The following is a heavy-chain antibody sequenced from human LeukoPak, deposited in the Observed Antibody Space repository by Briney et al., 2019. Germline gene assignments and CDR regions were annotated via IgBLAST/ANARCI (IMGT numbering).Heavy chain of an antibody. CDR1: GGTYSSYA. D-gene: IGHD3-22*01. Sequence: GASVKVSCKASGGTYSSYAISWVRQAPGQGLEWMGGIIPIFGTANYAQKFQGRVTITADESTSTAYMELSSLRSEDTAVYYCASGVYDSSGYGVLFRFDIWGQGTMVTVSS. CDR3: ASGVYDSSGYGVLFRFDI. J-gene: IGHJ3*02. V-gene: IGHV1-69*13. CDR2: IIPIFGTA.